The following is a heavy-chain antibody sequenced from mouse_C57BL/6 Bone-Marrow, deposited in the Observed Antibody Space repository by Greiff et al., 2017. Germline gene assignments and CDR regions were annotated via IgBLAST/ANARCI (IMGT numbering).Heavy chain of an antibody. J-gene: IGHJ1*03. CDR2: INYDGSST. CDR1: GFTFSDYY. V-gene: IGHV5-16*01. Sequence: VQLKESEGGLVQPGSSMKLSCTASGFTFSDYYMAWVRQVPEKGLEWVANINYDGSSTYYLDSLKSRFIISRDNAKNILYLQMSSLKSEDTATYYCAREDRPWYFDVWGTGTTVTVSS. CDR3: AREDRPWYFDV.